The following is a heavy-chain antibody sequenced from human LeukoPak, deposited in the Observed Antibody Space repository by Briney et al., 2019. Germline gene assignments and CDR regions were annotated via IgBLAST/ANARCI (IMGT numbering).Heavy chain of an antibody. CDR2: INYSGST. D-gene: IGHD3-10*01. Sequence: SETLSLTCTVSGGSVSSTTYFWSWIRQPPGKGLEWIASINYSGSTYYNPSLKSRVTISVDTSENQFSLKLSSVTAADTAVYYCARDCMVRYPHYYYYSMDVWGQGTTVTVSS. CDR3: ARDCMVRYPHYYYYSMDV. J-gene: IGHJ6*02. CDR1: GGSVSSTTYF. V-gene: IGHV4-39*02.